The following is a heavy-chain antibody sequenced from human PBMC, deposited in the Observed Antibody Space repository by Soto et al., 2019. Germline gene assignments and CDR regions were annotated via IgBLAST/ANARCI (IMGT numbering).Heavy chain of an antibody. CDR3: ARLSSAPGFDP. CDR2: INAGNGNT. CDR1: GYTFTSYA. Sequence: ASVKAYCKASGYTFTSYAMHWVRQAPGQRREWMGWINAGNGNTKYSQKFQGRVTITRDTSASTAYMELSSLRSEDTAVYYCARLSSAPGFDPWGQRTLVTVSS. J-gene: IGHJ5*02. V-gene: IGHV1-3*01. D-gene: IGHD3-10*01.